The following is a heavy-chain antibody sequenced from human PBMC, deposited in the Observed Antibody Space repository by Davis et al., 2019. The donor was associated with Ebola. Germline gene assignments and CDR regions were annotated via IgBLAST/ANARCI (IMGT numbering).Heavy chain of an antibody. CDR1: GYMFTNYG. CDR3: ARDGTYYIGHCVSTSCFGDDY. Sequence: ASVKVSCKASGYMFTNYGISWVRQAPGQGLEWMGWISGYNGNTDYAQTVQGRVSMTTDTSTSTAYMELRSLRSDDTAVYYCARDGTYYIGHCVSTSCFGDDYWGQGTLVAVSS. V-gene: IGHV1-18*04. D-gene: IGHD2-2*01. J-gene: IGHJ4*02. CDR2: ISGYNGNT.